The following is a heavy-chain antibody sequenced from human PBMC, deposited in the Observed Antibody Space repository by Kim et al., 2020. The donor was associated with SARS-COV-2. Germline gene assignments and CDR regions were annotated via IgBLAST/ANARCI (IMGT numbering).Heavy chain of an antibody. Sequence: SETLSLTCDVSGGSISSSEWWSWVRQPPGKGLEWIGEIYHSGSTNYNPSLESRVTISVDKSKNQFPLKLSSVTAADTALYYCTRATGTLVRGIYFYGLDVWGQGTTVTVSS. CDR2: IYHSGST. J-gene: IGHJ6*02. CDR1: GGSISSSEW. V-gene: IGHV4-4*02. D-gene: IGHD3-10*01. CDR3: TRATGTLVRGIYFYGLDV.